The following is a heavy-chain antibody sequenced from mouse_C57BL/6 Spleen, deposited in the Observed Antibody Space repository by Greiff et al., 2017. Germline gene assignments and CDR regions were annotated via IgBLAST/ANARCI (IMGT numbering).Heavy chain of an antibody. CDR2: INPNNGGT. CDR3: ARRKLGLYYFDY. Sequence: VQLQQSGPELVKPGASVKISCKASGYTFTDYYMNWVKQSHGKSLEWIGDINPNNGGTSYNQKFKGKATLTVDKSSSTAYMELRSLTSEDSAVYYCARRKLGLYYFDYWGQGTTLTVSS. V-gene: IGHV1-26*01. D-gene: IGHD4-1*01. CDR1: GYTFTDYY. J-gene: IGHJ2*01.